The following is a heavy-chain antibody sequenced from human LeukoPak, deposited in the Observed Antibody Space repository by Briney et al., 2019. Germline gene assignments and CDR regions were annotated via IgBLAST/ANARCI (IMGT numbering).Heavy chain of an antibody. D-gene: IGHD3-22*01. CDR2: INHSGST. CDR3: ARGVGDSSGYYYSGFDY. Sequence: SETLSLTCAVYGGSFSGYYWSWIRQPPGKGLEWIGKINHSGSTNYNPSLKSRVTISVDTSKNQFSLKLNSVTAADTAVYYCARGVGDSSGYYYSGFDYWGQGTLVTVSS. V-gene: IGHV4-34*01. CDR1: GGSFSGYY. J-gene: IGHJ4*02.